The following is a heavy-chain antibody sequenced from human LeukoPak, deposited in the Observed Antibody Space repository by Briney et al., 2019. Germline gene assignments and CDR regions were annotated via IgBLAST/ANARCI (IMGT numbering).Heavy chain of an antibody. D-gene: IGHD3-10*01. J-gene: IGHJ4*02. Sequence: SETLSLTCTVSGDSMSSDCCSWIRLPPGKGLEWIGYICYSGSTNYNPSLTSRVTMSLDTSKKQFSLKLNSVTAADTAVYYCARRNSGSGNFDCWGQGTLVTVSS. V-gene: IGHV4-59*01. CDR2: ICYSGST. CDR3: ARRNSGSGNFDC. CDR1: GDSMSSDC.